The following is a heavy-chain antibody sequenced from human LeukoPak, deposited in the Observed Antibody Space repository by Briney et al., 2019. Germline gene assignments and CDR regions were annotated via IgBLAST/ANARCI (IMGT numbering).Heavy chain of an antibody. D-gene: IGHD2-2*01. J-gene: IGHJ4*02. Sequence: GGSLRLSCAASGFTFSSYSMNWVRQARGKGLECVSPISSSSSYIYYADSVKGRFTISRDNAKNSLYLQVNSLSAEDTTVYYCARDASTSRISDFWGQGTLVSVPS. V-gene: IGHV3-21*01. CDR2: ISSSSSYI. CDR1: GFTFSSYS. CDR3: ARDASTSRISDF.